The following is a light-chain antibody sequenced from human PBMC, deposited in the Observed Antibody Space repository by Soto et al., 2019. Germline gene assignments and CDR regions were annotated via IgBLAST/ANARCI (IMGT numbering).Light chain of an antibody. J-gene: IGLJ2*01. V-gene: IGLV7-46*01. CDR3: LLSYSGARV. CDR2: DTX. CDR1: TGAVTSGHY. Sequence: QAVVTQEPSLTVSPGGTVTLTCGSSTGAVTSGHYPYWFQQKPGQAPRTLIYDTXNKHSWTPARFSGSLLGGKAALTLSGXXXXXXAEYYCLLSYSGARVFGGGTKLTVL.